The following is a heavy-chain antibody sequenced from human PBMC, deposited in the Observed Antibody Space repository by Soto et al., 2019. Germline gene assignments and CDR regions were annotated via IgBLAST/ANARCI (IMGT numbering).Heavy chain of an antibody. CDR1: GYSITTYV. CDR3: ARGRGSYYQYDLDY. CDR2: INAGNGNT. J-gene: IGHJ4*02. D-gene: IGHD1-26*01. Sequence: QVQLVQSGAEVKKPGTSVKVSCKASGYSITTYVMHWVRQAPGQGLEWMAWINAGNGNTRHSQEFQGRVTITRDTSANTADMELSSLRSEDTAVYYCARGRGSYYQYDLDYWGQGTLVTVSS. V-gene: IGHV1-3*01.